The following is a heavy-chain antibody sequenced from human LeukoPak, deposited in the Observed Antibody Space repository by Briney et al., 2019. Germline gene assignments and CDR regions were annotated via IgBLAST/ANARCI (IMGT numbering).Heavy chain of an antibody. Sequence: GGSLRLSCAASGFTFSSYAMSWVRQAPGKGLEWVGRTRNKANSYTTEYAASVKGRFTISRDDSKNSLYLQMNSLKTEDTAVYYCARSLTAHYYDSSGGDAFDIWGQGTMVTVSS. J-gene: IGHJ3*02. CDR1: GFTFSSYA. CDR2: TRNKANSYTT. V-gene: IGHV3-72*01. D-gene: IGHD3-22*01. CDR3: ARSLTAHYYDSSGGDAFDI.